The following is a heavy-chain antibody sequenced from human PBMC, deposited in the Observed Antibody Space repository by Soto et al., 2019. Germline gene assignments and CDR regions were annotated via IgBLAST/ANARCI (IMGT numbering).Heavy chain of an antibody. Sequence: PSETLSLTCAVSGGSISSSNWWSWVRQPPGKGLEWIGEIYHSGSTNYNPSLKSRVTISVDKSKNQFSMKLSSVTAADTALYYCARDETGRYGGYDAFDIWGQGTMVTVSS. D-gene: IGHD3-10*01. CDR1: GGSISSSNW. V-gene: IGHV4-4*02. J-gene: IGHJ3*02. CDR3: ARDETGRYGGYDAFDI. CDR2: IYHSGST.